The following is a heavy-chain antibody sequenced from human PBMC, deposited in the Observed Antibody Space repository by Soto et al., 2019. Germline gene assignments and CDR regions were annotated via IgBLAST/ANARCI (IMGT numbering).Heavy chain of an antibody. D-gene: IGHD3-22*01. Sequence: QLQLQESGPGLVKPSETLSLTCTVSGGSISSSSYYWGWIRQPPGKGLEWIGSIYYSGSTYYNPSLKSRVTISVDTSKNQFSLKLSSVTAADTAVYYCARNNYYYDSSGYPFDYWGQGTLVTVSS. CDR1: GGSISSSSYY. V-gene: IGHV4-39*01. CDR2: IYYSGST. CDR3: ARNNYYYDSSGYPFDY. J-gene: IGHJ4*02.